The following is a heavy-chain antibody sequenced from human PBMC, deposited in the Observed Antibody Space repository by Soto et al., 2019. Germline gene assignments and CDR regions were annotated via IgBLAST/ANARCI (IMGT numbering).Heavy chain of an antibody. D-gene: IGHD6-13*01. CDR1: GGSISSSSYY. CDR3: ARHVDIAAAGTAGAGMDV. Sequence: SETLSLTCTVSGGSISSSSYYWGWIRQPQGKGREWIGSIYYSWSTYYNPSLKSRVTISVDTSKNQFSLKLRSVTAADTDVYYCARHVDIAAAGTAGAGMDVWGQGTTAT. J-gene: IGHJ6*02. CDR2: IYYSWST. V-gene: IGHV4-39*01.